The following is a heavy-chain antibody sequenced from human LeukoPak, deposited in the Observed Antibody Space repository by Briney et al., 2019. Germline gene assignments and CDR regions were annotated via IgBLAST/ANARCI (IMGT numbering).Heavy chain of an antibody. J-gene: IGHJ4*02. CDR3: ARDKWSPVGAATDNLDY. CDR1: GYTFTGYY. CDR2: INPNSGGT. D-gene: IGHD6-13*01. V-gene: IGHV1-2*02. Sequence: ASVKVSCKASGYTFTGYYMHWVRQAPGQGLEWMGWINPNSGGTNYAQKFQGRVTMTRDTSISTAYMELSRLRSDDTAVYYCARDKWSPVGAATDNLDYWGQGTLVTVSS.